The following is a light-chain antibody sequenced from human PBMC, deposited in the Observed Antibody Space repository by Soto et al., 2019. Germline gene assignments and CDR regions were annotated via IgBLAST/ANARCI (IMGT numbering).Light chain of an antibody. CDR1: SSDVGGYNF. Sequence: QSALTQPASVSGSPGQSITISCTGTSSDVGGYNFASWYQQHPGKAPKLMIYEVSNRPSGVSNRFSGSKSDNTASLTISGLQAEDEADYYCSSYTRSSTVVFGGGTKVTVL. J-gene: IGLJ2*01. CDR2: EVS. V-gene: IGLV2-14*01. CDR3: SSYTRSSTVV.